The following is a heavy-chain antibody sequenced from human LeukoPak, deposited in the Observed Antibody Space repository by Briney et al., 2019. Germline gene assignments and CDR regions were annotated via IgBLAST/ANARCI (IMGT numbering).Heavy chain of an antibody. V-gene: IGHV4-59*08. CDR2: IYYSGST. CDR3: ASLITMVRGVPVDY. CDR1: GGSISSYY. D-gene: IGHD3-10*01. Sequence: SETLSLTCTVSGGSISSYYWSWIRQPPGKRLEWIGYIYYSGSTNYNPSLKSRVTISVDTSKNQFSLKLSSVTAADTAVYCCASLITMVRGVPVDYWGQGTLVPSPQ. J-gene: IGHJ4*02.